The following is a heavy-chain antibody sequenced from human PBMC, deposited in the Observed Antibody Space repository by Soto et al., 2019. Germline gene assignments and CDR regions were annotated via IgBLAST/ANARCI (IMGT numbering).Heavy chain of an antibody. V-gene: IGHV1-18*04. Sequence: VQLVQSGAEVKKPGASVKVSCKASGYTLTSYGISWVRPSPGQGLEWMGWISAYNGNTNDAQKLQGRVTMTTDTSTSTAYMELRSLRSDDTAVYYCARDRVGATKVKLDYWGQGTLVTVSS. J-gene: IGHJ4*02. CDR1: GYTLTSYG. CDR3: ARDRVGATKVKLDY. CDR2: ISAYNGNT. D-gene: IGHD1-26*01.